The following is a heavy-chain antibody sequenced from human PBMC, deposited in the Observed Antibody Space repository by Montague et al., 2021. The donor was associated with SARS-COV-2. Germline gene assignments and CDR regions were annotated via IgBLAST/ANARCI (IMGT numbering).Heavy chain of an antibody. CDR2: INHSGST. CDR3: ARLGAITLVRGITKADFGNYGMDV. V-gene: IGHV4-34*01. J-gene: IGHJ6*02. D-gene: IGHD3-10*01. Sequence: SETLSLTCAVSSGSFRGYYWSWTRQPPGKGLEWIGEINHSGSTTYNPSLESRVSISVDTSNKQFSLKVTSVTAADTAVYYCARLGAITLVRGITKADFGNYGMDVWGQGTTVTVSS. CDR1: SGSFRGYY.